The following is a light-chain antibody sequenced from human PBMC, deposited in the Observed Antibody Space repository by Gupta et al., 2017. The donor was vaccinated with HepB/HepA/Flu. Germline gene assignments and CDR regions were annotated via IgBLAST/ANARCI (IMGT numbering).Light chain of an antibody. CDR2: HDT. CDR1: KLGDKF. CDR3: QTWDNFIVV. V-gene: IGLV3-1*01. Sequence: SSDVTQPPSVSVSPGQTASITCSGDKLGDKFAYWYQQKPGQSPVLVIYHDTKRPSGIPERFSGSNSGNTATLTISGTQAMDEADYYCQTWDNFIVVFGKGTKLTVL. J-gene: IGLJ2*01.